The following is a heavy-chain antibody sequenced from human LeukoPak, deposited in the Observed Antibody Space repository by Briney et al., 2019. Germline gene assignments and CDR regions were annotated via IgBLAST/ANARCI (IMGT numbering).Heavy chain of an antibody. J-gene: IGHJ5*02. CDR1: GYTFIGYY. CDR3: ASNLETGTGWFDR. CDR2: INPKSGDT. V-gene: IGHV1-2*02. Sequence: ASVKVSCKASGYTFIGYYIHWVRQAPGQGLEWMGWINPKSGDTNYAQKFQGRVAMTRDTSITTAYMELRRLTSDDTAVYYCASNLETGTGWFDRWSQGTLVTVSS. D-gene: IGHD1-14*01.